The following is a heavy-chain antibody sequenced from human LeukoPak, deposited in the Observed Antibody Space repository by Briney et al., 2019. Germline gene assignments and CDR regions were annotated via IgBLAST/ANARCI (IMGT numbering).Heavy chain of an antibody. Sequence: SETLSLTCTVSGGSISSGGYYWSWIRQHPGKGLEWIGYIYYSGSTYYNPSLKSRVTISVDTSKNQFSLKLSSVTAADTAVYYCARGRGYCSGGSCSTLFDYWGQGTLVTVSS. J-gene: IGHJ4*02. CDR1: GGSISSGGYY. D-gene: IGHD2-15*01. CDR3: ARGRGYCSGGSCSTLFDY. V-gene: IGHV4-31*03. CDR2: IYYSGST.